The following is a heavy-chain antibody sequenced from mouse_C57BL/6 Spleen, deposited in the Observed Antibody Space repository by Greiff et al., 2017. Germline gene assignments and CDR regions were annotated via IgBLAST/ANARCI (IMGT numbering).Heavy chain of an antibody. J-gene: IGHJ1*03. CDR3: TRDGLTTVVATSYWYFDV. Sequence: EVQGVESGEGLVKPGGSLKLSCAASGFTFSSYAMSWVRQTPEKRLEWVAYISSGGDYIYYADTVKGRFTISRDNARNTLYLQMSSLKSEDTAMYYCTRDGLTTVVATSYWYFDVWGTGTTVTVSS. D-gene: IGHD1-1*01. CDR2: ISSGGDYI. CDR1: GFTFSSYA. V-gene: IGHV5-9-1*02.